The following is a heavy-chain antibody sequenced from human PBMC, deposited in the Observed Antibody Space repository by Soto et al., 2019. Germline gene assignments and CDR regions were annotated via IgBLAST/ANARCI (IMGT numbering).Heavy chain of an antibody. Sequence: QVQLVQSGAEVRKPGASVKVSCEASGYTFTSYDIYWVRQATGQGLEWMGWMNPNTGNSGYAQKFQGRVTMTSDTSLSTAHMELSSLRSEDTSVYYCARRAETNGWNGFGADKYYFDFCGQGTLVTVSS. D-gene: IGHD1-1*01. CDR1: GYTFTSYD. J-gene: IGHJ4*02. CDR2: MNPNTGNS. CDR3: ARRAETNGWNGFGADKYYFDF. V-gene: IGHV1-8*01.